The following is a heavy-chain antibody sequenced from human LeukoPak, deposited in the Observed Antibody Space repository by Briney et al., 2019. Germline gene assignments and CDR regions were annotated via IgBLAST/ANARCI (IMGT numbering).Heavy chain of an antibody. Sequence: GASVRVSCKASGYTFTGYYMHWVRQAPGQGLEWMGGIIPIFGTANYAQKFQGRVTITADESTSTAYMELSSLRSEDTAVYYCARGVGYCSSTSCHYYFDYWGQGTLVTVSS. CDR2: IIPIFGTA. CDR3: ARGVGYCSSTSCHYYFDY. CDR1: GYTFTGYY. D-gene: IGHD2-2*01. J-gene: IGHJ4*02. V-gene: IGHV1-69*13.